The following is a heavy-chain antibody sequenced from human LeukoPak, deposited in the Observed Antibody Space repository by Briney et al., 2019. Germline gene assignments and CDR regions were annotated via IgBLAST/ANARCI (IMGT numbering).Heavy chain of an antibody. J-gene: IGHJ4*02. CDR2: IWYDGSNK. CDR3: ARDHGSGSYFSHCDY. Sequence: GGSLRLSCAASGFTFSSYSMNWVRQAPGKGLEWVAVIWYDGSNKYYADSVKGRFTISRDNSKNTLYLQMNSLRAEDTAVYYCARDHGSGSYFSHCDYWGQGTLVTVSS. V-gene: IGHV3-33*08. CDR1: GFTFSSYS. D-gene: IGHD3-10*01.